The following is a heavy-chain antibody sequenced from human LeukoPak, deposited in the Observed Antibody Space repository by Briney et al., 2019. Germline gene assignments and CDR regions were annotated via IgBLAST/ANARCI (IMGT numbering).Heavy chain of an antibody. V-gene: IGHV3-21*01. CDR3: ARFETCQCDDVFDS. Sequence: PGGSLRLSCAASGFTFSAYSMIWVRQAPGQGVEGVSSISKSSSSSYYADSVKGRFTISRNNAKNSFYLQMNILRAEDTAVYFVARFETCQCDDVFDSWGQGTIVTDSS. CDR1: GFTFSAYS. CDR2: ISKSSSSS. J-gene: IGHJ3*02. D-gene: IGHD3-9*01.